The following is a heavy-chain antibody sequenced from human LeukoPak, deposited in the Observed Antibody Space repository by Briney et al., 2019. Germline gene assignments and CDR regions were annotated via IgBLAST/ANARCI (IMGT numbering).Heavy chain of an antibody. V-gene: IGHV4-59*01. CDR2: IYYSGST. J-gene: IGHJ3*02. CDR3: ARGSRGDGAAFDI. D-gene: IGHD7-27*01. Sequence: PSETLSLTCTVSGGSITSYYWNWLRQPPGKGLEWIGYIYYSGSTNYNPSLKSRVTISVDTSKNQFSLKVSSVTAADTAVYYCARGSRGDGAAFDIWGQGTRVTVSS. CDR1: GGSITSYY.